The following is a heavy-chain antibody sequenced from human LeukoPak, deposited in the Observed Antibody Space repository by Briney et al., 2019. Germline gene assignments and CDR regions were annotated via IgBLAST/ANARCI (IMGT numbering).Heavy chain of an antibody. D-gene: IGHD6-13*01. CDR3: AKDQSYSSSWFNGNYFDY. CDR2: ISYDGSNK. Sequence: GGSLRLSCAASGFTFSSYGMHWVRQAPGKGLEWVAVISYDGSNKYYADSVKGRFTISRDNSKNTLYLQMNSLRAEDTAVYYCAKDQSYSSSWFNGNYFDYWGQGTLVTVSS. CDR1: GFTFSSYG. J-gene: IGHJ4*02. V-gene: IGHV3-30*18.